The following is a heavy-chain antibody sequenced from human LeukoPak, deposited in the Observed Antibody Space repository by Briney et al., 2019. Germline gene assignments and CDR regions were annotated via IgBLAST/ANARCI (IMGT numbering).Heavy chain of an antibody. V-gene: IGHV3-7*01. CDR1: GFTFSNYW. CDR2: IKQDGSEK. D-gene: IGHD6-13*01. Sequence: GGSPRLSCAASGFTFSNYWMSWVRQAPGKGLEWVANIKQDGSEKYYVDSVKGRLTISRDNAKNSLYLQMNSLRAEDTAVYYCAREISSWYRTEGRFDPWGQGTLVTVSS. J-gene: IGHJ5*02. CDR3: AREISSWYRTEGRFDP.